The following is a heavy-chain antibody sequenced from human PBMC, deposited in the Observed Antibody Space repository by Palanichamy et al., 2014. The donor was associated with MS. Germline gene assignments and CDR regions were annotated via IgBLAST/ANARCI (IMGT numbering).Heavy chain of an antibody. CDR1: GDSVSSNRAA. CDR3: ARDRDRRVGRASAFDY. J-gene: IGHJ4*02. Sequence: VQLQQSGPGLVKPSQTLSLTCAISGDSVSSNRAAWNWIRQSPSRGLEWLGRTYYRSKWNHDYAVSVRSRISINPDTSNNHFSLQLNSVTPEDTAVYYCARDRDRRVGRASAFDYWGQGTLVTVSS. D-gene: IGHD3-10*01. CDR2: TYYRSKWNH. V-gene: IGHV6-1*01.